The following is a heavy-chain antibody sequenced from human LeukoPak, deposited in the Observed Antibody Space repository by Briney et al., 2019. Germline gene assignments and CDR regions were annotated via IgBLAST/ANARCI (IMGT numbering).Heavy chain of an antibody. D-gene: IGHD3-10*01. Sequence: GASVKVSCKASGYTFTNYGISWVRQAPGQGLEWMGWISAYNGNTNYAQKLQGRVTMTTDTSRSTGYMELRSLRPDDTAVYYCARDFPYNYGSGSPSNWFDPWGQGTLVTVSS. J-gene: IGHJ5*02. CDR2: ISAYNGNT. CDR1: GYTFTNYG. CDR3: ARDFPYNYGSGSPSNWFDP. V-gene: IGHV1-18*01.